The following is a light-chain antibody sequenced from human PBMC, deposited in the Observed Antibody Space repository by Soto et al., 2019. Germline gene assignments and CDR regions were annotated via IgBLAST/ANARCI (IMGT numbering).Light chain of an antibody. V-gene: IGKV1-5*03. CDR2: KAS. CDR1: QSISSW. J-gene: IGKJ1*01. Sequence: DIQMTQSPSTLSASVGDRVTITCLASQSISSWLAWYQQKPGKAPKLLIYKASSLESGVPSRFSGSGSGTEFTLTISSLQPDDFATYYCQQRTCGQGTKVEIK. CDR3: QQRT.